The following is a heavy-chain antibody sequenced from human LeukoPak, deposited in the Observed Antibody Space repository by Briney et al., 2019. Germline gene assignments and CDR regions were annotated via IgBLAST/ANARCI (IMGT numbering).Heavy chain of an antibody. V-gene: IGHV4-61*02. CDR1: GGSISSGSYY. CDR2: IYTSGST. D-gene: IGHD3-10*01. CDR3: ARQLWFGDYYFDY. Sequence: SETLSLTCTVSGGSISSGSYYWSWIRQPAGKGLEWIGRIYTSGSTNYNPSLKSRVTISVDTSKNQFSLKLSSVTAADTAVYYCARQLWFGDYYFDYWGQGTLVTVSS. J-gene: IGHJ4*02.